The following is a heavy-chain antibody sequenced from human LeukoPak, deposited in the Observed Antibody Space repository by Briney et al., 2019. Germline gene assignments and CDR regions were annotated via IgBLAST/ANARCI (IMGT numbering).Heavy chain of an antibody. J-gene: IGHJ4*02. CDR3: AKEGRSLQTY. Sequence: GGSLRLSCVASGFTFSHSWMTWVRQAPGKGLEWVGHIKEDGTETYYVDSVKGRFTISRDNAKNSLYLQMNSLRVEDTAVYYCAKEGRSLQTYWGQGTLVTVSS. D-gene: IGHD5-24*01. CDR2: IKEDGTET. V-gene: IGHV3-7*03. CDR1: GFTFSHSW.